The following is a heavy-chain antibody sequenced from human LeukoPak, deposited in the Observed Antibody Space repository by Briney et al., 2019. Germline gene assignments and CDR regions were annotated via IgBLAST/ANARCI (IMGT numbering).Heavy chain of an antibody. V-gene: IGHV1-2*02. D-gene: IGHD2/OR15-2a*01. Sequence: ASVKVSCKASGYTFTVYYLHWVRKAPRQGLERMGWINPNSSGTNYAQKFQGRVTMTRDTSISTAYMELSRLRSDEMAVYYCARELILGYFDYWGQGTLVTVSS. CDR3: ARELILGYFDY. CDR1: GYTFTVYY. CDR2: INPNSSGT. J-gene: IGHJ4*02.